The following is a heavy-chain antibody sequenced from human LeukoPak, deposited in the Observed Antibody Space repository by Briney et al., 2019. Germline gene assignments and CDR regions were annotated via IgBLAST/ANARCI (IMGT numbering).Heavy chain of an antibody. CDR3: AKGNKAVGGTIATFSY. J-gene: IGHJ4*02. D-gene: IGHD1-26*01. CDR2: ISGSGGNT. Sequence: PGGSLRLSCAASGFTFSSYAMSWVRQTPGKGLEWVSTISGSGGNTYYADSVKGRFTISRDNSKNTLYLQMNSLRAEDTAVYYCAKGNKAVGGTIATFSYWGQETLVTVSS. V-gene: IGHV3-23*01. CDR1: GFTFSSYA.